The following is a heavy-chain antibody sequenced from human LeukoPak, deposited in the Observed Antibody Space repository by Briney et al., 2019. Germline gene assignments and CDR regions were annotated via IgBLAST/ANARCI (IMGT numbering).Heavy chain of an antibody. J-gene: IGHJ4*02. D-gene: IGHD7-27*01. CDR2: INSGGSGT. Sequence: GGSLRLSCAASGFAFSSNWMHWVRQTPGKGLVWVSRINSGGSGTSYADSVEGRFTISRDNAKNTLYLQMNSLRAEDTAVYYCATSLGPLTEYWGQGTLVTVSS. CDR3: ATSLGPLTEY. V-gene: IGHV3-74*01. CDR1: GFAFSSNW.